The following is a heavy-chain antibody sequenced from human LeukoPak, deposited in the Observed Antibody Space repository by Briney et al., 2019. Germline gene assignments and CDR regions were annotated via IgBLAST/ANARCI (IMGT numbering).Heavy chain of an antibody. D-gene: IGHD2-2*01. CDR2: ISAYNGNT. J-gene: IGHJ6*03. CDR1: GYTFTSYG. Sequence: ASVKVSCKASGYTFTSYGISWVRQAPGQGLEWMGWISAYNGNTNYAQKLQGRVTMTTDTSTSTAYMELRSLRSDDTAVYYCASSRLRYCSSTSCYYYYYMDVWGKWTTVTVSS. CDR3: ASSRLRYCSSTSCYYYYYMDV. V-gene: IGHV1-18*01.